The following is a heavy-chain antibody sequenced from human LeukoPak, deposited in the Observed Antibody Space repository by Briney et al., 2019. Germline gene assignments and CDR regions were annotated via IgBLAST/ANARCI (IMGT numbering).Heavy chain of an antibody. Sequence: ASVKVSCKASGYTFTSYDINWVRQPTGQGLEWMGWMNPNSGNTGYAQKFQGRVTMTMNTSISTAYMELSSLRSEDTAVYYCARARGPKVGEPVAIWGQGTLVTVS. CDR3: ARARGPKVGEPVAI. CDR2: MNPNSGNT. D-gene: IGHD3-16*01. CDR1: GYTFTSYD. J-gene: IGHJ4*02. V-gene: IGHV1-8*01.